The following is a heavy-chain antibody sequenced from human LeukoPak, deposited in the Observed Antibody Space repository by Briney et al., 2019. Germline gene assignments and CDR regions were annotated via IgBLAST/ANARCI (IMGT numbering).Heavy chain of an antibody. CDR3: ARDSVVVVILNYYYGMDV. V-gene: IGHV3-21*01. J-gene: IGHJ6*02. D-gene: IGHD3-22*01. Sequence: SGGSLRLSCAASVFTLSSYSMKWVRQARGKGQEWVSSISSSSSYIYYADSVKGRFTISRDNAKNSLYLQMNSLRAEDTAVYYCARDSVVVVILNYYYGMDVWGQGTTVTVSS. CDR2: ISSSSSYI. CDR1: VFTLSSYS.